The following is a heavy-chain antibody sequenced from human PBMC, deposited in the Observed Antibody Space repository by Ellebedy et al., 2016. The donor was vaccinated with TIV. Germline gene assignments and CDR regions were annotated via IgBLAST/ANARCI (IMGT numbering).Heavy chain of an antibody. CDR3: ARYRGYCSSTRCYDFDC. Sequence: AASVKVSCKASGYTFTNYAMHWVRQPPGQRLEWMGWINAGNGNTKYSQKFQGRVTMTRDTSTSTVYMELTRLRSEDTAVYYCARYRGYCSSTRCYDFDCWGQGTLVTVSS. V-gene: IGHV1-3*01. J-gene: IGHJ4*02. CDR1: GYTFTNYA. CDR2: INAGNGNT. D-gene: IGHD2-2*01.